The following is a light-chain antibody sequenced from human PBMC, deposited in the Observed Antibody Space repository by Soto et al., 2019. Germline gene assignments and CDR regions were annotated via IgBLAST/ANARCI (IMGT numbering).Light chain of an antibody. CDR1: SGHSTYA. V-gene: IGLV4-69*01. CDR3: QTWGTGIQV. Sequence: QLVLTQSPSASASLGASVKLICTLSSGHSTYAIAWHQQQPEKGPRYLMKLNSDGSHSKGDGIPDRFSGSSSGAVRYLTISSLQSEDEADYYCQTWGTGIQVFGGGTKLTVL. CDR2: LNSDGSH. J-gene: IGLJ3*02.